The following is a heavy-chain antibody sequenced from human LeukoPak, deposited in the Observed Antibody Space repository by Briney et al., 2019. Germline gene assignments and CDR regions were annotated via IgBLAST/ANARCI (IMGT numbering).Heavy chain of an antibody. CDR2: IYPADSNT. Sequence: GESLKISCKGSGYSFTTSWIGWVRQMPGKGLDWMGIIYPADSNTRYTPSFQGHVTISADKSISTAYLQWSSLKASDTAMYYCARGRERWLQFGYWGQGTLVTVSS. CDR3: ARGRERWLQFGY. J-gene: IGHJ4*02. CDR1: GYSFTTSW. D-gene: IGHD5-24*01. V-gene: IGHV5-51*01.